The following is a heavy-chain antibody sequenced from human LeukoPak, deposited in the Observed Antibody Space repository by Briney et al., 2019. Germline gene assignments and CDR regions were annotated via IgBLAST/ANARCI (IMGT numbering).Heavy chain of an antibody. CDR2: IKQDGSEK. CDR3: AREAGNSYGYAYYYYYGMDV. Sequence: GGSLRLSCAASGFTFSSYWMSWVRQAPGKGLEWVANIKQDGSEKYYVDSVKGRFTISRDNAKNSLYLQMNSLRAEDTAVYYCAREAGNSYGYAYYYYYGMDVWGQGTTVTVSS. D-gene: IGHD5-18*01. V-gene: IGHV3-7*01. CDR1: GFTFSSYW. J-gene: IGHJ6*02.